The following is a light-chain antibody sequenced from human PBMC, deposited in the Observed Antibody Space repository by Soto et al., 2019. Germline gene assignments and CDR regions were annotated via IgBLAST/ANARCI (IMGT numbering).Light chain of an antibody. V-gene: IGLV6-57*01. CDR1: SGSIASNY. CDR2: GDD. Sequence: LTQPHSVSESPGKTVTISCTRSSGSIASNYVQWYQKRPGSSPTTVIYGDDQRPSGVPDRFSGSIDSSSNSASLTISGLKTEDEPDYYCQSYATTSVVFGGGTKLTVL. J-gene: IGLJ2*01. CDR3: QSYATTSVV.